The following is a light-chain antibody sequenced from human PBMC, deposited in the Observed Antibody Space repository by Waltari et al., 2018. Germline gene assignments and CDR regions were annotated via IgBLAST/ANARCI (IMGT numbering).Light chain of an antibody. CDR3: SSYTSSSIYV. CDR2: DVR. J-gene: IGLJ1*01. V-gene: IGLV2-14*01. CDR1: SSDVGGYNY. Sequence: QSALTQPASVSGSPGQSITISCTGTSSDVGGYNYVSWYQQHPGKAPKLMLYDVRNRPSGVSNRFSGSKSGNTASLTISGLQAEDEADYYCSSYTSSSIYVFGTGTKVTVL.